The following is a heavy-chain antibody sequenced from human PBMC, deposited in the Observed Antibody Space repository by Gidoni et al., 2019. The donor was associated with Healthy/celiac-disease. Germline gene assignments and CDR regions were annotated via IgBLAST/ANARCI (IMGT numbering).Heavy chain of an antibody. D-gene: IGHD3-10*01. CDR3: ARQTPPHYYGSGSLPPEDY. J-gene: IGHJ4*02. V-gene: IGHV4-39*01. Sequence: QLQLQESGPGLVKPSETLSLTCTVSGGSISSSHYYWGWIRQPPGKGLEWIGSIYYSGSTYYNPSLKSRVTISVDTSKNQFSLKLSSVTAADTAVYYCARQTPPHYYGSGSLPPEDYWGQGTLVTVSS. CDR2: IYYSGST. CDR1: GGSISSSHYY.